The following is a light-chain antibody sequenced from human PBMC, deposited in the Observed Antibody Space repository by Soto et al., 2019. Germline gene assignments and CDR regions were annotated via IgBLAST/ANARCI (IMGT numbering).Light chain of an antibody. CDR3: HQYNNSPDYT. CDR1: QSVSSSY. J-gene: IGKJ2*01. V-gene: IGKV3-20*01. Sequence: EIVLTQSPGTLSSSPGESATLSCKASQSVSSSYLARYQQKPGQAPRLLIHGASSRATGIPDRFSGSGSGTAFTLTISRLEPEDFAVYFCHQYNNSPDYTFGQGTKLEIK. CDR2: GAS.